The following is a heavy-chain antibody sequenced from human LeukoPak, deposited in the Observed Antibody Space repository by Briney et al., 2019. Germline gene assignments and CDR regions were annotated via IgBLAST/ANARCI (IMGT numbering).Heavy chain of an antibody. CDR3: AKDPYYGSGSRRSNGMDV. V-gene: IGHV3-30*18. J-gene: IGHJ6*02. D-gene: IGHD3-10*01. Sequence: GGSLRLSCAVSGFTFSSYGMHWVRQAPGKGLEWVAVTSYDGSNKYYADSVKGRFTISRDNSKNTLYLQMSSLRAEDTAVYYCAKDPYYGSGSRRSNGMDVWGQGTTVTVSS. CDR2: TSYDGSNK. CDR1: GFTFSSYG.